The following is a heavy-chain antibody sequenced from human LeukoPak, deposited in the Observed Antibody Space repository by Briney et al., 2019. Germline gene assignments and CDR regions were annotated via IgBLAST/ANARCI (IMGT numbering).Heavy chain of an antibody. D-gene: IGHD1-26*01. V-gene: IGHV4-39*01. J-gene: IGHJ6*03. Sequence: SETLSLTCTVSGGSISSSSYYWGWIRQPPGKGLEWIGSIYYSGSTYYNPSLKSRVTISVDTSKNQFSLKLSSVTAADTAVYYCATSGPGSYSHYSYYYYMDVWGKGTTVTVSS. CDR1: GGSISSSSYY. CDR2: IYYSGST. CDR3: ATSGPGSYSHYSYYYYMDV.